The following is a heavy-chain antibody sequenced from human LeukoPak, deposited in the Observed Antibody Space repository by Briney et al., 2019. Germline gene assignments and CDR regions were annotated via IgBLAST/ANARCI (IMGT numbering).Heavy chain of an antibody. J-gene: IGHJ4*02. Sequence: GGSLRLSCAASGFTFSSYTMNWVRQAPGQGLEWVSSISTSGTYIYYADSVKGRFTISTDNAKNTLYLQMNSLRAEDTAVYYCARREFYDSSGYPFDYWGQGTLVTVSS. CDR2: ISTSGTYI. D-gene: IGHD3-22*01. CDR1: GFTFSSYT. V-gene: IGHV3-21*01. CDR3: ARREFYDSSGYPFDY.